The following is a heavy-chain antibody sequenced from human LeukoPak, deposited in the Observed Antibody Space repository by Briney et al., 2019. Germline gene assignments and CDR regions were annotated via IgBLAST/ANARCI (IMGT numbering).Heavy chain of an antibody. J-gene: IGHJ4*02. V-gene: IGHV3-48*03. D-gene: IGHD5-18*01. CDR3: ARDSTGYGYEEWN. CDR2: ISSSGRII. CDR1: GFTFSSYE. Sequence: GGSLRLSCAVSGFTFSSYEMNWVRQAPGKGLEWVSYISSSGRIIYFADSVKGRFTISRDNAKNSLYLQMNSLRAEDTALYYCARDSTGYGYEEWNWGQGTLVTVSS.